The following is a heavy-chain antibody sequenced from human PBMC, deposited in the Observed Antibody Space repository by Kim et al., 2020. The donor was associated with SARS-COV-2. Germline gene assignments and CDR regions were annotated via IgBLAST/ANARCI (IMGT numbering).Heavy chain of an antibody. CDR3: AALDSVQVPGGI. V-gene: IGHV3-48*03. Sequence: YVDSVKGRFNMSRENAKISVYLQMNSLGSEDTAIYYCAALDSVQVPGGIWGQGTRVTVSS. D-gene: IGHD3-10*01. J-gene: IGHJ4*02.